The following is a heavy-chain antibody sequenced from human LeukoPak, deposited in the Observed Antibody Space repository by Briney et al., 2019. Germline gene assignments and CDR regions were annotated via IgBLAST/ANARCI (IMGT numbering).Heavy chain of an antibody. D-gene: IGHD1-26*01. CDR3: ARHLPKWGWDY. Sequence: SETLSLTCTVSGGSISSYFWTWIRQPAGRGLEWIGHIYSSGSFKYNPSLKSRVTISVDTSKNQFSLKLSSVTAADTAVYYCARHLPKWGWDYWGQGTLVTVSS. CDR2: IYSSGSF. J-gene: IGHJ4*02. V-gene: IGHV4-59*08. CDR1: GGSISSYF.